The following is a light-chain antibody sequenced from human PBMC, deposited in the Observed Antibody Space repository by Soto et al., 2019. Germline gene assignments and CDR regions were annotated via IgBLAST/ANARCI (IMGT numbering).Light chain of an antibody. Sequence: PGERVTLSCRASQCVSSSYLTWYQQKPGQAPRLLIYGASTRATSIPARFSGSGSGTDFTLTISSLQPEDFAVYYCQQDYNFWTFGQGTKVEIK. CDR1: QCVSSSY. J-gene: IGKJ1*01. CDR2: GAS. CDR3: QQDYNFWT. V-gene: IGKV3D-7*01.